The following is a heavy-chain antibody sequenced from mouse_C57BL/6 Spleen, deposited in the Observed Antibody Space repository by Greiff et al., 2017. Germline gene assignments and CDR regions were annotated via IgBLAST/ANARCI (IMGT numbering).Heavy chain of an antibody. CDR3: ARQTVVEGYFDV. CDR1: GFTFSDYY. D-gene: IGHD1-1*01. Sequence: EVMLVESGGGLVQPGGSLKLSCAASGFTFSDYYMYWVRQTPEKRLEWVAYISNGGGSTYYPDTVKGRFTISRDNAKNTLYLQMSRLKSEDTAMYYCARQTVVEGYFDVWGTGTTVTVSS. V-gene: IGHV5-12*01. J-gene: IGHJ1*03. CDR2: ISNGGGST.